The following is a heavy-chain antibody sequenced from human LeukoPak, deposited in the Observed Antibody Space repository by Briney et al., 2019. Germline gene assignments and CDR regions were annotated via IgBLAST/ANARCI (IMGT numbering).Heavy chain of an antibody. Sequence: SETLSLTCTVSGGSISSYYWSWIRQPAGKGLEWIGRIYTSGSTNYNPSLKSRVTMSVDTSKNQFSLKLSSVTAADTAVYYCARLGTVTSRYYYGMDVWGQGTTVTVSS. D-gene: IGHD4-4*01. CDR3: ARLGTVTSRYYYGMDV. CDR2: IYTSGST. J-gene: IGHJ6*02. V-gene: IGHV4-4*07. CDR1: GGSISSYY.